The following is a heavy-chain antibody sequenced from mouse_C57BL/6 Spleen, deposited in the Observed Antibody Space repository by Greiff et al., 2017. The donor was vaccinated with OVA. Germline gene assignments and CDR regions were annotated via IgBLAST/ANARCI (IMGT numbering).Heavy chain of an antibody. CDR3: ARAGEYGARDD. D-gene: IGHD5-1*01. J-gene: IGHJ4*01. Sequence: VKLQQPGAELVKPGASVKLSCKASGYTFTSYWMHWVKQRPGRGLEWIGRIDPSSGGTKYNEKFKSKATLTVDKPSSTAYMQLSSLTSEDSAVYYCARAGEYGARDDWGQGASVTGSS. CDR1: GYTFTSYW. CDR2: IDPSSGGT. V-gene: IGHV1-62-3*01.